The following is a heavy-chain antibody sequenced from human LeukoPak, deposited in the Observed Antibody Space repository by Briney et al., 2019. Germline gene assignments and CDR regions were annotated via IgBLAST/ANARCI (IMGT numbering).Heavy chain of an antibody. CDR3: ARASYSSSCPLLDY. CDR2: INHSGST. D-gene: IGHD6-13*01. J-gene: IGHJ4*02. Sequence: SETLSLTCAVYGGSFSGYYWSWIRQPPGKGLEWLGEINHSGSTNYNPSLKSRVTISVDTSKNQFSLKLSSVTAADTAVYYCARASYSSSCPLLDYWGQGTLVTVSS. V-gene: IGHV4-34*01. CDR1: GGSFSGYY.